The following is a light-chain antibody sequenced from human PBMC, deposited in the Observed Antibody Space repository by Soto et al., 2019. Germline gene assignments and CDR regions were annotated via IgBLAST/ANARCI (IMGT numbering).Light chain of an antibody. Sequence: EIVMTQSPATLSVSPGETATLSCRASQSVSNNLAWYQQRPGQPPRLLIYGASTRATGVPARFSGTGSGTEFTLTISSLQSEDFAVYYCQQFYNWPPWTFGQGTKVEVK. J-gene: IGKJ1*01. CDR2: GAS. CDR1: QSVSNN. V-gene: IGKV3-15*01. CDR3: QQFYNWPPWT.